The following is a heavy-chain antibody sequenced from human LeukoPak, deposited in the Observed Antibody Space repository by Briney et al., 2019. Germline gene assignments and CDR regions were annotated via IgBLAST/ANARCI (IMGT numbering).Heavy chain of an antibody. J-gene: IGHJ4*02. CDR3: ARDKSNKGHDC. D-gene: IGHD1/OR15-1a*01. CDR2: VGNGGSDIM. Sequence: PGGSLRLSCAAPGFTLSDYYMTWVRQAPGKGLEWVSYVGNGGSDIMLYRDSVKGRFTVFRDYAKNSLYLQMNSLRAEDTAVYYCARDKSNKGHDCWGQGTLVTVSS. V-gene: IGHV3-11*01. CDR1: GFTLSDYY.